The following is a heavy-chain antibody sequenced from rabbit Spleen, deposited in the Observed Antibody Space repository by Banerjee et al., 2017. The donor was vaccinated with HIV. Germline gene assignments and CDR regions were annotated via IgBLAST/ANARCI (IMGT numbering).Heavy chain of an antibody. V-gene: IGHV1S45*01. CDR3: ARDTSSSFSSYGMDL. D-gene: IGHD1-1*01. Sequence: QEQLVESGGDLVKPEGSLTLTCTASGFSFSSSYWIYWVRQAPGKGLEWIASILGSSSGVTYYASWASGRFTISKTSSTTVTLQMTSLTAADTATYFCARDTSSSFSSYGMDLWGQGTLVTVS. CDR1: GFSFSSSYW. CDR2: ILGSSSGVT. J-gene: IGHJ6*01.